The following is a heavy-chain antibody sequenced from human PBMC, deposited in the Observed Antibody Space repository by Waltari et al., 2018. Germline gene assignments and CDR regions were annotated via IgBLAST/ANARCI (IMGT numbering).Heavy chain of an antibody. D-gene: IGHD3-22*01. CDR3: ASQIGPYDSSGYYYDHAFDI. CDR1: GYSISSGYY. V-gene: IGHV4-38-2*01. CDR2: IYHSGST. J-gene: IGHJ3*02. Sequence: QVQLQESGPGLVKPSETLSLTCAVSGYSISSGYYWGWIRQPPGKGLEWIGSIYHSGSTYYNPSLKSRVTISVDTSKNQFSLKLSSVTAADTAVYYCASQIGPYDSSGYYYDHAFDIWGQGTMVTVSS.